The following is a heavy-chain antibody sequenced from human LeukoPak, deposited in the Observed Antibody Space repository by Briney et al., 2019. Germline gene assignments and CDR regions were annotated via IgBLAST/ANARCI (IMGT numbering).Heavy chain of an antibody. CDR3: TTGYGGNSPADY. J-gene: IGHJ4*02. D-gene: IGHD4-23*01. CDR2: IKRKTDGWTT. Sequence: PGGSLRLSCAASGFTFSNTGMSWVRQAPGKGLEWVGRIKRKTDGWTTDYAAPVKGRFTISRDDSKNTLYLQMNSLKTEDTAVYYCTTGYGGNSPADYWGQGTLVTVSS. CDR1: GFTFSNTG. V-gene: IGHV3-15*01.